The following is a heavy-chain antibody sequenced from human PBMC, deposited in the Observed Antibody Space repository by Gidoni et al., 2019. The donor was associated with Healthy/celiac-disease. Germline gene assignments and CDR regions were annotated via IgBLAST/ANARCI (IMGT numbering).Heavy chain of an antibody. CDR2: ISSSGSTI. D-gene: IGHD5-18*01. Sequence: EVQLVECGGGVVQPGGSLRLSCAASGFTFSSYEMNWVRQAPGKGLEWVSYISSSGSTIYYADSVKGRFTISRDNAKNSLYLQMNSLRAEDTAVYYCARDGGYSYGYEYFDYWGQGTLVTVSS. J-gene: IGHJ4*02. CDR3: ARDGGYSYGYEYFDY. V-gene: IGHV3-48*03. CDR1: GFTFSSYE.